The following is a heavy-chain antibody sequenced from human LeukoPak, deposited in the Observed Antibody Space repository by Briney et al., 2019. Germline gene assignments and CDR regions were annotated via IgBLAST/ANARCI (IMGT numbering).Heavy chain of an antibody. D-gene: IGHD3-10*01. CDR2: ISYDGGNK. Sequence: GGSLRLSCAASGFTFSDCGMHWVRQAPGKGLEWVALISYDGGNKFYADSVRDRFTISRDNSKNTLFLQMNSLRIEDTAVYYCAKVFEVRGARRPKDYWGQGTLVIVSS. CDR1: GFTFSDCG. V-gene: IGHV3-30*18. CDR3: AKVFEVRGARRPKDY. J-gene: IGHJ4*02.